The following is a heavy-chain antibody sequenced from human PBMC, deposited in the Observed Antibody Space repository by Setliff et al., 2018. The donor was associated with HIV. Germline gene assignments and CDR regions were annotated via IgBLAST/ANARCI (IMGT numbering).Heavy chain of an antibody. J-gene: IGHJ3*02. D-gene: IGHD3-9*01. CDR1: GYSFTGYW. CDR3: ARQGDYHILTGYYSGPHDAFDI. V-gene: IGHV5-51*01. Sequence: GESLKISCKASGYSFTGYWIGWVRQMPGKGLELMGIMYPGDSETRYSPSFQGQVTISADKSISTAYLQWSSLKASDTAMYYCARQGDYHILTGYYSGPHDAFDIWGQGTMVTVSS. CDR2: MYPGDSET.